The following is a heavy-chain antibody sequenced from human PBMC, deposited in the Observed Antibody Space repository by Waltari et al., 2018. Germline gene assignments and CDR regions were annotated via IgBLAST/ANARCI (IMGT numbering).Heavy chain of an antibody. V-gene: IGHV1-69*10. D-gene: IGHD4-17*01. J-gene: IGHJ6*03. CDR3: ARDPGYSDYRTRADEYYHYYMDV. Sequence: QVQLVQSGAEAKTPGSSVRVSCKVSGGTFSTFAFNWVRQPPGQGLEWKGGIIPILNTANYAQKFQGRVTMTADKSTSTAYMDLSSLRFEDTAVYYCARDPGYSDYRTRADEYYHYYMDVWGKGTTITVSS. CDR2: IIPILNTA. CDR1: GGTFSTFA.